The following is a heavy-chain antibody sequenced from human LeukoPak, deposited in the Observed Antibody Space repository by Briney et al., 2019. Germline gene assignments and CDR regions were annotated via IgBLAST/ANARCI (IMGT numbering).Heavy chain of an antibody. V-gene: IGHV4-34*01. D-gene: IGHD5-24*01. CDR2: INHSGST. J-gene: IGHJ4*02. Sequence: PSETLSLTCAVYGGSFSGYYWSWIRQPPGKGLEWIGEINHSGSTNYNPSLKSRVTISVDTSKNQFSLKLSSVTAADTAVYYCARERGYTFDYWGQGTLVTVSS. CDR1: GGSFSGYY. CDR3: ARERGYTFDY.